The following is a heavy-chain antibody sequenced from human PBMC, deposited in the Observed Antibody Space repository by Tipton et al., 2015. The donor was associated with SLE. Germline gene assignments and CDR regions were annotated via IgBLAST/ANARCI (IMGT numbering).Heavy chain of an antibody. Sequence: GLVKPSQTLSLTCAISGDSVSSNSAAWNWIRQSPSRGLEWLGRTYYGSKWYNDYAVSVKSRITINPDTSKNQFSLQLNSVTPEDTAVYYCAREARTVTRSYWYFDLWGRGTLVTVSS. V-gene: IGHV6-1*01. D-gene: IGHD4-17*01. CDR2: TYYGSKWYN. CDR3: AREARTVTRSYWYFDL. J-gene: IGHJ2*01. CDR1: GDSVSSNSAA.